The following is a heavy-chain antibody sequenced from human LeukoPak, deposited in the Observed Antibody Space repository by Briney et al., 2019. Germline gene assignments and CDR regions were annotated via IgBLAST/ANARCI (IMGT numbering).Heavy chain of an antibody. CDR3: ARRAGAYSHPYDY. Sequence: GGYLRLSGTVSGFTVSSNSMSWVRQAPGKGLEWVSFIYSDNTHYSDSVKGRFTISRDNSKNTLYLQMNSLRAEDTAVYYCARRAGAYSHPYDYWGQGTLVTVSS. D-gene: IGHD4/OR15-4a*01. V-gene: IGHV3-53*01. CDR1: GFTVSSNS. CDR2: IYSDNT. J-gene: IGHJ4*02.